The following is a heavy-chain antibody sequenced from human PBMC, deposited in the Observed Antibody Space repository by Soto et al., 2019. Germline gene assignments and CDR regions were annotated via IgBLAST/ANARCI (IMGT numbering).Heavy chain of an antibody. CDR2: INAGKGNT. D-gene: IGHD6-6*01. V-gene: IGHV1-3*01. CDR3: ARARSSASGDYFDY. J-gene: IGHJ4*02. Sequence: ASVKVSCKASGYTFTSYAMHWVRQPPGQRLEWMGWINAGKGNTKYSQKFQGRVTITRDTSANTADMELNSLRSEDTAGYYCARARSSASGDYFDYWGQGTLVTVSS. CDR1: GYTFTSYA.